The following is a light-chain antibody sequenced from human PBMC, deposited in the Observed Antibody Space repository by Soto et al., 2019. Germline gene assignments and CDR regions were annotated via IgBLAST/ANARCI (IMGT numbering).Light chain of an antibody. V-gene: IGKV1-5*03. Sequence: DIQMTQSPSTLSASLGDRVTITCGASESIGLWVAWYQQKPGKAPKFLIYKTSSLESGVPSRFRGSGSGTEFTLTISSLQPEDFETYYCQQLNSYPLTFGPGTKVDIK. CDR3: QQLNSYPLT. CDR2: KTS. J-gene: IGKJ3*01. CDR1: ESIGLW.